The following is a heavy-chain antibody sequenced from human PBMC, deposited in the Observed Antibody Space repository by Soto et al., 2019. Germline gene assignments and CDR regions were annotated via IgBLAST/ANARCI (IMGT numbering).Heavy chain of an antibody. Sequence: GGSLRLSCAASGFTFSDYAMHWVRQAPGKGLEWVAIISFDGSNEHYADSVQGRFTISRDNSENTLYLQMNSLRADDTAVYYWARPAATVICYSGMDVWGQGTTVTVSS. CDR1: GFTFSDYA. V-gene: IGHV3-30-3*01. J-gene: IGHJ6*02. CDR2: ISFDGSNE. CDR3: ARPAATVICYSGMDV. D-gene: IGHD2-21*02.